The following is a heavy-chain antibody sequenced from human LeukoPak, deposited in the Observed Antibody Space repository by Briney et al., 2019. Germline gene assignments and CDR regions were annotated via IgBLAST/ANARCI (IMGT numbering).Heavy chain of an antibody. V-gene: IGHV3-53*01. D-gene: IGHD2-2*02. CDR2: IYSGGRT. Sequence: GGSLRLSCAASGFTVRNNFMTWVRQAPGKGLEWISIIYSGGRTDYADSVKGRITISRDNSKNILSLQMNSLRVDDTAVYYCARASLTLGYCSSTSCYTPFDYWGQGTLVTVSS. CDR3: ARASLTLGYCSSTSCYTPFDY. J-gene: IGHJ4*02. CDR1: GFTVRNNF.